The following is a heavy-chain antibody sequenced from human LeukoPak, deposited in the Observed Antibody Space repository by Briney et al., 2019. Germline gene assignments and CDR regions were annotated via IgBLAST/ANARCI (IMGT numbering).Heavy chain of an antibody. D-gene: IGHD3-16*01. CDR1: GFTFSSYS. CDR3: AKVDATYYDYVTSFFDY. Sequence: GGSLRLSCAASGFTFSSYSMNWVRQAPGKGLEWVSSISSSSSYIYYADSVKGRFTISRDNSKNTLYLQMNSLRAEDTAVYYCAKVDATYYDYVTSFFDYWGQGTLVTVSS. J-gene: IGHJ4*02. CDR2: ISSSSSYI. V-gene: IGHV3-21*01.